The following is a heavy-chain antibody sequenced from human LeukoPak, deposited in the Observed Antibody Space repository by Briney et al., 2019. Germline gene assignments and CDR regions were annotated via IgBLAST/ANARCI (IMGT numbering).Heavy chain of an antibody. V-gene: IGHV3-48*02. J-gene: IGHJ2*01. D-gene: IGHD1-26*01. CDR1: GFTFSSYS. CDR3: ARDMWAPKWYFDL. Sequence: GGSLRLPCVASGFTFSSYSMNWVRQPPGKGPEWVSYISSDDTTIYYADSVKGRFTISRDNAKNSLYLQMNSLRDEDTAVYYCARDMWAPKWYFDLWGRGTLVTVSS. CDR2: ISSDDTTI.